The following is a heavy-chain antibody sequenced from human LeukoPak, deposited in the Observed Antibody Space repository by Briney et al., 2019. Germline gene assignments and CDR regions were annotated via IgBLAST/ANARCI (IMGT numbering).Heavy chain of an antibody. CDR2: MNGNSGDA. D-gene: IGHD1-26*01. Sequence: EASVKVSCKTSGFTFTIYDINWVRQATGQGLEWMGWMNGNSGDAGYAQKLQGRVTMTRNTSISTAYMELSNLRSEDTAVYYCVRGRFIAGAGDWGQGTPVTVPS. J-gene: IGHJ1*01. CDR1: GFTFTIYD. V-gene: IGHV1-8*01. CDR3: VRGRFIAGAGD.